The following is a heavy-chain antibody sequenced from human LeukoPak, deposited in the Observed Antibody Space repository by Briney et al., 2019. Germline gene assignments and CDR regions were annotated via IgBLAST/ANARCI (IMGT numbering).Heavy chain of an antibody. CDR1: GGSISSYY. CDR3: ATAWYYDILTGYSDDAFDI. D-gene: IGHD3-9*01. CDR2: IYYSGST. J-gene: IGHJ3*02. Sequence: SETLSLTCTVSGGSISSYYWSWIRQPPGKGLEWLGYIYYSGSTNYNPSLKSRVTISVDTSKNQFFLKLSSVTAADTAVYYCATAWYYDILTGYSDDAFDIWGQGTMVTVSS. V-gene: IGHV4-59*01.